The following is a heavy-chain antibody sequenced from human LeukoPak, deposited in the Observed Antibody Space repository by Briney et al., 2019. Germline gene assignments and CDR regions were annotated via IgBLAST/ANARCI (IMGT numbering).Heavy chain of an antibody. J-gene: IGHJ4*02. CDR3: ARIGYRSSSFDY. CDR1: GFTFTSYW. V-gene: IGHV3-7*05. D-gene: IGHD6-13*01. CDR2: INQDGSVK. Sequence: GGSLRVSCAASGFTFTSYWMTWVRQAPGKGPEWVANINQDGSVKYYVDSVKGRFTISRDNAKNSLYLQINSLRAEDTAVYYCARIGYRSSSFDYWGQGTLVTVSS.